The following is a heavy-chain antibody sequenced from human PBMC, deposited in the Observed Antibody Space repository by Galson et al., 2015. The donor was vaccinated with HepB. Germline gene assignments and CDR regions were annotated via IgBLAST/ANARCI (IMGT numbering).Heavy chain of an antibody. J-gene: IGHJ6*02. CDR1: GFTFSKYW. V-gene: IGHV3-74*03. D-gene: IGHD3-22*01. CDR3: VRHYDQGGMDV. Sequence: SLRLSCAASGFTFSKYWMHWVRQSPGKGLMWVSRIDEYATSATYADSVKGRFTTSRDNSKSTLYLQMNSLGADDTAVYYCVRHYDQGGMDVWGQGTAVTV. CDR2: IDEYATSA.